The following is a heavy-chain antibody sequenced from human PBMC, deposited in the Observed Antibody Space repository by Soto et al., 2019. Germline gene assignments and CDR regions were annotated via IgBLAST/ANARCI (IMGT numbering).Heavy chain of an antibody. CDR2: INHSGRV. D-gene: IGHD3-22*01. CDR3: STRAYDTNGYYRFDP. J-gene: IGHJ5*01. V-gene: IGHV4-34*01. CDR1: GGSFSGHS. Sequence: SETLSLTCAVYGGSFSGHSWTCIRQSPGKGLEWIGDINHSGRVNYSPSLKSRVTISLDTSKNQFSLTLSAVTAADTAMYYCSTRAYDTNGYYRFDPWGKGTLVTVSS.